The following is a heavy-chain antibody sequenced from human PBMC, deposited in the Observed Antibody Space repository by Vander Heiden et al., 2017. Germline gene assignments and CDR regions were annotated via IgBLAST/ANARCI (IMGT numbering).Heavy chain of an antibody. J-gene: IGHJ6*02. CDR1: GFNFDDYA. V-gene: IGHV3-9*01. CDR2: ISWNSGNI. CDR3: VKDMGATVSHWGMDV. Sequence: EVQLVESGGGLVQPGRSLRLSCAASGFNFDDYAMHWVRQAPGKGLEWVSGISWNSGNIGYADSGKGRFTISRDNAKNSLYMQMNSLRAEETALYYCVKDMGATVSHWGMDVWGQGTTVTVSS. D-gene: IGHD1-26*01.